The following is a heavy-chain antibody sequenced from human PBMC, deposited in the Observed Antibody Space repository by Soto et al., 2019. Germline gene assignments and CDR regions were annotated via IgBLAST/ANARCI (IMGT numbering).Heavy chain of an antibody. V-gene: IGHV1-3*01. Sequence: QVQLVQSGAEVKKPGASVKVSCKASGYTFTSYAMHWVRQAPGQRREWMGWINAGNGNTKYSQKFQGRVTLTRAPSASTAYMELSSLRSEDTAVYYCASGAFYFDYWGQGTLVTVSS. CDR1: GYTFTSYA. CDR2: INAGNGNT. CDR3: ASGAFYFDY. J-gene: IGHJ4*02. D-gene: IGHD3-10*01.